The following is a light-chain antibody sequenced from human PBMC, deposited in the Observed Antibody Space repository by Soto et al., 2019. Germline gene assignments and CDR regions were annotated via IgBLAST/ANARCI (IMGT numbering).Light chain of an antibody. Sequence: DIQMTQSPSTLSASVGDGVTITCRASQIIGSWLAWYQQKPGKAPKLLIYKATNLQSGVPSRFGGSGSGTDFSLTISSLQPEDSATYFCQQYNDFQYTFGPGTKLEI. CDR2: KAT. CDR1: QIIGSW. V-gene: IGKV1-5*03. J-gene: IGKJ2*01. CDR3: QQYNDFQYT.